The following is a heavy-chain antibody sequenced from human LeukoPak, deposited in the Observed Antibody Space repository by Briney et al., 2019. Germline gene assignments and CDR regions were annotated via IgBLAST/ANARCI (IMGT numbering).Heavy chain of an antibody. Sequence: GGSLRLSCAGSGITFSIYWMHWVRQAPGKGLVWVSRINSEGSTISYADSVKGRFTISRDNAKNTLFLQMNSLRAEDTAVYYCARISSDSISYYDHWGQGTLVTLSS. J-gene: IGHJ4*02. CDR1: GITFSIYW. CDR2: INSEGSTI. V-gene: IGHV3-74*01. CDR3: ARISSDSISYYDH. D-gene: IGHD3-22*01.